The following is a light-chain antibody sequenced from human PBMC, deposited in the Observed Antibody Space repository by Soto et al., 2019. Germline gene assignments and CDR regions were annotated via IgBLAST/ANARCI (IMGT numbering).Light chain of an antibody. J-gene: IGKJ1*01. CDR3: QQYYSNPWT. CDR1: QSGLYNVNNKNH. CDR2: WAS. V-gene: IGKV4-1*01. Sequence: DIVMTQSPDSLAVSLGERATINCKCSQSGLYNVNNKNHLGWHQQKPGQPPKLLIYWASTLEFGVPDRFSGSGSGTDFTLTISSLQAEDVAIYYCQQYYSNPWTFGKGTKVEIK.